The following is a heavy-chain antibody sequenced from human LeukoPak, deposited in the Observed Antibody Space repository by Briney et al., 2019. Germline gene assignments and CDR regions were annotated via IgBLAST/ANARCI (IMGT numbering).Heavy chain of an antibody. D-gene: IGHD2-8*01. V-gene: IGHV1-2*02. CDR3: ARDMYGLDY. CDR1: GYTFTGYY. CDR2: INPNSGDT. J-gene: IGHJ4*02. Sequence: ASVKVSCKASGYTFTGYYMHWVRQAPGQGLEWMGWINPNSGDTNYAQKFQGRVTMTSDTSITTANMELRRLRFDDTAVYYCARDMYGLDYWGQGALVTVSS.